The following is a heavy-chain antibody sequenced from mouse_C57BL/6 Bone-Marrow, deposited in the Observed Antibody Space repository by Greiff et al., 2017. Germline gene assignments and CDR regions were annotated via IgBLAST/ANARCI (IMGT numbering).Heavy chain of an antibody. D-gene: IGHD1-1*01. V-gene: IGHV5-16*01. CDR3: ARDNTTVVGGGYFDV. CDR2: INYDGSST. CDR1: GFTFSDYY. Sequence: EVQRVESEGGLVQPGSSMKLSCTASGFTFSDYYMAWVRQVPEKGLEWVANINYDGSSTYYLDSLKSRFIISRDNAKNILYLQMSSLKSEDTATYYCARDNTTVVGGGYFDVWGTGTTVTVSS. J-gene: IGHJ1*03.